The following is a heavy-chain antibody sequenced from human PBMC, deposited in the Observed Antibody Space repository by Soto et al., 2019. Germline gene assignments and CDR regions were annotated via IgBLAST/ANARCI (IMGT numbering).Heavy chain of an antibody. J-gene: IGHJ3*02. CDR2: IWYDGSNK. CDR1: GFTFSSYG. CDR3: ARGSGYESISAFDI. Sequence: QVQLVESGGGVVQPGRSLRLSCAASGFTFSSYGMHWVRQAPGKGLEWVAVIWYDGSNKYYADSVKGRFTISRDNSKNTLYLQMNSLRAEDTAVYYCARGSGYESISAFDIWGQGTMVTVSS. D-gene: IGHD3-22*01. V-gene: IGHV3-33*01.